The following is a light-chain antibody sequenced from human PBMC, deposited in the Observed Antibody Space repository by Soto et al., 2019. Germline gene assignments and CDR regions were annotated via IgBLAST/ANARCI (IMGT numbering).Light chain of an antibody. CDR3: QQYNTY. J-gene: IGKJ3*01. CDR2: KAS. CDR1: QSISNW. V-gene: IGKV1-5*03. Sequence: DIQMTQSPSTLSASVGDRVTITCRASQSISNWLAWYQQKPGKAPKLLIYKASSLESGVPSVFSGRGSGTEFTLTNSSLQPDEFANYGCQQYNTYFGPGTKVDVK.